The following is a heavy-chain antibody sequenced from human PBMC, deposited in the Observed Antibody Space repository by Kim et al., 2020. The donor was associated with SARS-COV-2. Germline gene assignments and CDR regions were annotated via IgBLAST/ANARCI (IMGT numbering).Heavy chain of an antibody. CDR3: ARVLTSGWSYFDY. J-gene: IGHJ4*02. V-gene: IGHV3-21*04. D-gene: IGHD6-19*01. Sequence: AATVKDQYTISTDNARSSLYLHMNRLRAEDTAVYYCARVLTSGWSYFDYWGQGTLVTVSS.